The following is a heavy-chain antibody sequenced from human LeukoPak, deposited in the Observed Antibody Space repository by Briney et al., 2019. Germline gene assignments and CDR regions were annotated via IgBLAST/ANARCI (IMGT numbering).Heavy chain of an antibody. D-gene: IGHD2-2*01. Sequence: PGGSLRLSYAASGFTVSSDEMNWARQDPGEGLGWVSYISSSGSNIYYADSEKGRVTISRDIAKNSLYLQMNSLRAEDTAVYYCARESNFRYCSSTSCYYFDYWGQGTLVTVSS. CDR3: ARESNFRYCSSTSCYYFDY. CDR2: ISSSGSNI. CDR1: GFTVSSDE. J-gene: IGHJ4*02. V-gene: IGHV3-48*03.